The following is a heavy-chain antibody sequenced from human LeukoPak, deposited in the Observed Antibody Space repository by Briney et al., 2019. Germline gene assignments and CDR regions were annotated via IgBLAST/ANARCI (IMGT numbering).Heavy chain of an antibody. V-gene: IGHV1-18*01. J-gene: IGHJ4*02. CDR3: ARWEYCSSSSCYDESETFDY. CDR1: GYTFTSYG. D-gene: IGHD2-2*01. Sequence: GASVKVSCKASGYTFTSYGISWVRQAPGQGLEWKGWISAYNGNTNYAQKYQGRVTMTTDTSTSTAYMELRSLRSDDTAIYYCARWEYCSSSSCYDESETFDYWGQGTLVTVSS. CDR2: ISAYNGNT.